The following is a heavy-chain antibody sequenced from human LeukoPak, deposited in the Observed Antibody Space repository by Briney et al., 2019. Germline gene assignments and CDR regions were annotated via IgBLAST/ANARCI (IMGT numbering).Heavy chain of an antibody. D-gene: IGHD3-22*01. CDR2: VYYTGST. CDR1: GGSISSISYY. V-gene: IGHV4-39*07. Sequence: PSETLSLTCTVSGGSISSISYYWGWIRQPPGTGLEWIASVYYTGSTYYNPSLKSRATISVDTSKNHFSLKLSSVTAADMAVYYCARSLLLRASVDVWGKGTTVTVSS. CDR3: ARSLLLRASVDV. J-gene: IGHJ6*04.